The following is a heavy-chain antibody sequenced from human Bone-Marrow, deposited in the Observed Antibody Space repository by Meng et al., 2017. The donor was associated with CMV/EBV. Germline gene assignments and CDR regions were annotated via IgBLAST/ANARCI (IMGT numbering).Heavy chain of an antibody. CDR3: AKVPTGGYRGWFDP. CDR1: GFPFSTYD. Sequence: GESLKISCVASGFPFSTYDMSWVRQAPGEGLEWVSVITGRDDSPYYADSVKGRFTISRDNSKNTLYLQMNSLRAEDTAVYYCAKVPTGGYRGWFDPWGQGTLVTVSS. D-gene: IGHD1-14*01. J-gene: IGHJ5*02. V-gene: IGHV3-23*01. CDR2: ITGRDDSP.